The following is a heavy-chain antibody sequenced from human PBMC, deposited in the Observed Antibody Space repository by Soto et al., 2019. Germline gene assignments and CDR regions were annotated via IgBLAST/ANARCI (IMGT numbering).Heavy chain of an antibody. CDR3: ATLPPRVVVSVLPIPA. CDR2: FYYGGSP. D-gene: IGHD2-21*01. CDR1: GDSIRSSSHY. Sequence: SETLSLTCTVSGDSIRSSSHYWAWNRQPPGKGLEWIGDFYYGGSPYYNPSLKSRVSISVDTSNNQFSLNLNSLTAADAAMYYCATLPPRVVVSVLPIPAWGQGTQVTVSS. J-gene: IGHJ4*02. V-gene: IGHV4-39*01.